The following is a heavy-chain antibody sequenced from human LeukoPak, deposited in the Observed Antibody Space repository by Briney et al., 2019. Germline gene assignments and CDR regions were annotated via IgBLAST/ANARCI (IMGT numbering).Heavy chain of an antibody. CDR3: TKGQAVAGTTFDS. CDR2: ISASGANT. D-gene: IGHD6-19*01. V-gene: IGHV3-23*01. CDR1: GFTFDDYA. J-gene: IGHJ4*02. Sequence: GGSLRLSCAASGFTFDDYAMHWVRQAPGKGLEWVSDISASGANTYYADSVKGRFTISRDNSKNTLSLQVNSLRAEDTAVYYCTKGQAVAGTTFDSWGRGTLVTASS.